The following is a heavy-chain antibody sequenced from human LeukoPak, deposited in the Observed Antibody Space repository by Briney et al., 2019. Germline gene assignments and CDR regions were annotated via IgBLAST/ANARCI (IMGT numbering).Heavy chain of an antibody. Sequence: GESLNISCTGFGYSFTTYWIGWVRQMPGKGLEWMGIIYPGDSDARYSPSLQGQVTISVDKSISTAYLQWSSLKASDTAMYYCARVGGDDSHYYGMDVWGQGTTVTVSS. CDR2: IYPGDSDA. D-gene: IGHD2-21*02. J-gene: IGHJ6*02. CDR1: GYSFTTYW. CDR3: ARVGGDDSHYYGMDV. V-gene: IGHV5-51*01.